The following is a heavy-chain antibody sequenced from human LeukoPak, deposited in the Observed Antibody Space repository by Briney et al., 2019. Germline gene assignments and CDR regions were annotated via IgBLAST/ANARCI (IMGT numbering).Heavy chain of an antibody. J-gene: IGHJ4*02. CDR1: GFTFSSYW. CDR3: GRDFHVYGGNPLVFDY. V-gene: IGHV3-74*01. CDR2: INSDGSST. D-gene: IGHD4-23*01. Sequence: GGSLRLSCAASGFTFSSYWMHWVRQAPGKGLVWVSRINSDGSSTSYADSVKGRFTISRDNAKNTLYLQMNSLRAEDTAVYYWGRDFHVYGGNPLVFDYWGQGTLVTVSS.